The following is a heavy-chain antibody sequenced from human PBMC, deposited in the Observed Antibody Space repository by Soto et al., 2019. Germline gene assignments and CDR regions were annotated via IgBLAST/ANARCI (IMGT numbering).Heavy chain of an antibody. CDR1: GDSITGHY. CDR2: IYYNGNT. CDR3: ARGGRGYYGSGTKEGVFDY. Sequence: QVQLQESGPGLVNPSETLSLTCTVSGDSITGHYWSWIRQPPGKGLEWIGYIYYNGNTEYNPSLGRRVTMSVDTSKNQFSLKLRSVTPADTAVYYCARGGRGYYGSGTKEGVFDYWGQGTLVTVSS. D-gene: IGHD3-10*01. J-gene: IGHJ4*02. V-gene: IGHV4-59*11.